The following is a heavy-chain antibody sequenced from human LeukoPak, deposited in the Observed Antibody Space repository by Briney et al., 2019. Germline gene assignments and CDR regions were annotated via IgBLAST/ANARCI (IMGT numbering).Heavy chain of an antibody. D-gene: IGHD3-3*01. CDR2: ITDAVGST. V-gene: IGHV3-23*01. J-gene: IGHJ4*02. CDR3: AKEIFGGLLYIDY. CDR1: GFTFSSSS. Sequence: GGSLRFSCAASGFTFSSSSISWVRQAPGKGLEWVSAITDAVGSTHYADSVKGRFTISSDNSKNTVYLQMNSLRPEDMAVYYCAKEIFGGLLYIDYWGQGTLVTVSS.